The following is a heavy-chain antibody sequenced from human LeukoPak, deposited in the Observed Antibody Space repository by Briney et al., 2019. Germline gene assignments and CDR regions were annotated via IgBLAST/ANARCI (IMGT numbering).Heavy chain of an antibody. Sequence: GVSVKVSCKASGYTLTGYYIHWVRQAPGQGLEWIGMIYPSTGSTYYAQRFQGRVTMTRDTSTSTVYMELGSLTSDDTAVYYCAGDWRIALVRGVINVPGGMNVWGQGTTVTVSS. CDR1: GYTLTGYY. CDR3: AGDWRIALVRGVINVPGGMNV. CDR2: IYPSTGST. V-gene: IGHV1-46*01. D-gene: IGHD3-10*01. J-gene: IGHJ6*02.